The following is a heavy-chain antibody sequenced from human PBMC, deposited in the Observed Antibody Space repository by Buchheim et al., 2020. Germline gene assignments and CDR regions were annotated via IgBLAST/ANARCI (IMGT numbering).Heavy chain of an antibody. J-gene: IGHJ4*02. CDR3: AKHLFDS. Sequence: EVQVLESGGGLVQPGGSLRLSCAASGFTFSNYAMNWVRQAPGKGLEWVSTISDNGGGTFYGDSVKGRFTISRDNSKNTVYLQMNSLRAEDTAVYYCAKHLFDSWGQGTL. CDR2: ISDNGGGT. V-gene: IGHV3-23*01. CDR1: GFTFSNYA.